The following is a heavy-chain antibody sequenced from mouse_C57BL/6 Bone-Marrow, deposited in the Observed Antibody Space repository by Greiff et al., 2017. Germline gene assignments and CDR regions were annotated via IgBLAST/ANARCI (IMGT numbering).Heavy chain of an antibody. J-gene: IGHJ1*03. CDR1: GYAFSSSW. CDR2: IYPGDGDT. CDR3: AKGYFDV. Sequence: VQLQQSGPELVKPGASVKISCKASGYAFSSSWMNWVKQRPGKGLEWIGRIYPGDGDTNYNGKLKGKATLTADKSYSTAYMRLSSLTSEDSAVYFCAKGYFDVWGTGTTVTVSS. V-gene: IGHV1-82*01.